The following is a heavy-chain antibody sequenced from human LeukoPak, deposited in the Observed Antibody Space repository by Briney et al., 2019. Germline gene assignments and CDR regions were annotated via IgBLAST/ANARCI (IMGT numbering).Heavy chain of an antibody. CDR2: IYPGDSDT. J-gene: IGHJ5*02. Sequence: GESLKISCKGSGYSFTSYWIAWVRQVPGKGLEYMAIIYPGDSDTRYSPSFQGQVTISADKSISTAYLQWSSLKASDTAMYYCARRGSGWYRWFDPWGQGTLVTVSS. V-gene: IGHV5-51*01. CDR3: ARRGSGWYRWFDP. D-gene: IGHD6-19*01. CDR1: GYSFTSYW.